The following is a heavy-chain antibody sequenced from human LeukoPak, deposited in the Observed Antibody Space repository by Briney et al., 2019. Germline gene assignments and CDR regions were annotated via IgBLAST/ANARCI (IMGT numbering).Heavy chain of an antibody. CDR1: GFTFDDYA. Sequence: GRSLRLSCAASGFTFDDYAMHWVRQAPGKGLEWVSGISWNSGSIGYADSVKGRSTISRDNAKNSLYLQMNSLRAEDTALYYCAKDFEMATIEPLDPWGQGTLVTVSS. J-gene: IGHJ5*02. D-gene: IGHD5-24*01. V-gene: IGHV3-9*01. CDR3: AKDFEMATIEPLDP. CDR2: ISWNSGSI.